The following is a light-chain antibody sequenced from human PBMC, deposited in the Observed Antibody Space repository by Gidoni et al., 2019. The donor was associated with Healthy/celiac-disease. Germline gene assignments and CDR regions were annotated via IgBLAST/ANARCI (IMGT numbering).Light chain of an antibody. CDR1: SSDVGGYNY. Sequence: QSALTQPPSSSGSPGQSVTISCTGTSSDVGGYNYVYWYQQHPGKAPKLMIYEVSKRPSGVPDRFSGSKSGNTASLTVSGLQAEDEADYYCSSYAGSNNLGVFGGGTKLTVI. CDR2: EVS. CDR3: SSYAGSNNLGV. V-gene: IGLV2-8*01. J-gene: IGLJ2*01.